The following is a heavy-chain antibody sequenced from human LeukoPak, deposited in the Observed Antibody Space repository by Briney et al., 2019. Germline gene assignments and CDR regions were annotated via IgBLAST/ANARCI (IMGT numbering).Heavy chain of an antibody. V-gene: IGHV1-2*02. D-gene: IGHD6-6*01. CDR1: GYTFTGDY. CDR2: INPNTGGT. CDR3: ASGREQLDFDY. Sequence: ASVKVSCKASGYTFTGDYLHWVRQAPGQGPEWMGWINPNTGGTNYAQKFQDRVTMTRDTSINTAYMELSRLRSDDTAVYYCASGREQLDFDYWGQGTLVTVSS. J-gene: IGHJ4*02.